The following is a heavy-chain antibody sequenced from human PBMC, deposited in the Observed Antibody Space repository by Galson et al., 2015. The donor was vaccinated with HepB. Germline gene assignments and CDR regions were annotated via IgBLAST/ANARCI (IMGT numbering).Heavy chain of an antibody. J-gene: IGHJ4*02. V-gene: IGHV1-69*13. Sequence: SVKVSCKASGGTFSSYAINWVRQAPGQGLEWMGGIIPIFGTANYAQKFQGRVTITADESTSTAYMELSSLRSEDTAVYYCASGADSHLGYCSSTSCYAMGYWGQGTLVTVSS. CDR1: GGTFSSYA. CDR2: IIPIFGTA. CDR3: ASGADSHLGYCSSTSCYAMGY. D-gene: IGHD2-2*01.